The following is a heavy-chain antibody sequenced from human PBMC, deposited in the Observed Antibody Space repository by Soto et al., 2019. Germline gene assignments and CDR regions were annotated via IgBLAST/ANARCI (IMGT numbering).Heavy chain of an antibody. Sequence: QVQLVQSGAEVKKPGASVKVSCKASGYTFTSYGIRWVRQAPGQGLEWMGWISAYNGNTKYAQKPQGRVTMTTDTSTRTADMELRRLRSDDTAVYYCAREPTYFDYWGQGTLVTVSS. CDR3: AREPTYFDY. J-gene: IGHJ4*02. CDR2: ISAYNGNT. CDR1: GYTFTSYG. V-gene: IGHV1-18*01.